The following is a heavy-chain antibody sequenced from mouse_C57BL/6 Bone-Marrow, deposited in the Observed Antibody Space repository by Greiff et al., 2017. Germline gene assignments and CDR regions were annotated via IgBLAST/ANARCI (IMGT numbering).Heavy chain of an antibody. J-gene: IGHJ4*01. CDR2: IDPANGNT. D-gene: IGHD2-1*01. CDR1: GFNIKDTY. V-gene: IGHV14-3*02. Sequence: EVKLVESGAELVKPGASVKLSCTASGFNIKDTYMHWVKQRPEQGLEWIGRIDPANGNTKYDPKFQGKATITADTSSNTAYLQLSSLTSEDTAVYYCARGGKGGYYAMDYWGQGTSVTVSS. CDR3: ARGGKGGYYAMDY.